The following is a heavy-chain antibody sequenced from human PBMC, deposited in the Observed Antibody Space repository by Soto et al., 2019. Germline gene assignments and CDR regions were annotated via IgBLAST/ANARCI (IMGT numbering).Heavy chain of an antibody. CDR2: ISYNGDT. CDR3: ARDASSSQGMDV. J-gene: IGHJ6*02. Sequence: SETLSLRCSVSGDSVRNREYGWSWILQPPGKGLEWIGYISYNGDTDYNPSLKSRLTILADTSKNHFSLNLTSVTAADTAVYYCARDASSSQGMDVWGQGTPVTVSS. CDR1: GDSVRNREYG. D-gene: IGHD2-2*01. V-gene: IGHV4-61*03.